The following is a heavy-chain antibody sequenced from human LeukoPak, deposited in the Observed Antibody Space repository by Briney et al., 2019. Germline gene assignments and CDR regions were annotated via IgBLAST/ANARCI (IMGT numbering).Heavy chain of an antibody. Sequence: GGSLRLSCAASGFTFSSYSMNWVRQAPGKGLKWVSSISSSSSYIYYADSVKGRFTISRDSSKNTLYLQMNSLRAEDTAVYYCARRGRSLAHVSGSSALHYFDYWGQGTLVTVSS. V-gene: IGHV3-21*04. CDR3: ARRGRSLAHVSGSSALHYFDY. CDR1: GFTFSSYS. D-gene: IGHD3-10*01. CDR2: ISSSSSYI. J-gene: IGHJ4*02.